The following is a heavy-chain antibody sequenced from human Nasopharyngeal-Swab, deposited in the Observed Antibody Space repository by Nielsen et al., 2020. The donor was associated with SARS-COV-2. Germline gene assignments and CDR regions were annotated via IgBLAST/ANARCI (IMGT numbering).Heavy chain of an antibody. V-gene: IGHV3-30*18. CDR1: GFTFSSYG. CDR2: ISYDGSNK. D-gene: IGHD1-26*01. J-gene: IGHJ4*02. Sequence: GGSLRLSCAASGFTFSSYGMHWVRQAPGKGLEWVAVISYDGSNKYYADSVKGRFTISRDNSKNTLYLQMNSLRAEDTAVYYCAKPYSGSYYGYFDHWGQGTLVTVSS. CDR3: AKPYSGSYYGYFDH.